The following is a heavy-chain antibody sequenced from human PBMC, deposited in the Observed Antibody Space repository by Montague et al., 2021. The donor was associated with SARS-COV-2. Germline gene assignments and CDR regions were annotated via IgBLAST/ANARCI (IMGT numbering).Heavy chain of an antibody. D-gene: IGHD2-2*01. Sequence: TLSLTCTVSGGSISSGGYYWSWIRQHPGKGLEWIGYIYYSGSTYYNPSLKSRVTISVDTSKNQFSLKLSSVTAADTAVYYCARNPRPAAMWGWFDPWGQGTPVTVSS. V-gene: IGHV4-31*03. J-gene: IGHJ5*02. CDR3: ARNPRPAAMWGWFDP. CDR1: GGSISSGGYY. CDR2: IYYSGST.